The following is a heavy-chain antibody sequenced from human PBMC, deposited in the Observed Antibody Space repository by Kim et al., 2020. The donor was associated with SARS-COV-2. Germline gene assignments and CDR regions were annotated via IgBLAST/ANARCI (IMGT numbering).Heavy chain of an antibody. CDR2: ISSSSSYI. J-gene: IGHJ6*02. CDR1: GFTFSSYS. D-gene: IGHD3-3*01. CDR3: ARAALDVGIVLGITIPLNYGMDV. V-gene: IGHV3-21*01. Sequence: GGSLRLSCAASGFTFSSYSMNWVRQAPGKGLEWVSSISSSSSYIYYADSVMGRFTISRDNAKNSLYLRMNSLRAEDTAVYYCARAALDVGIVLGITIPLNYGMDVWGQGTTVTVSS.